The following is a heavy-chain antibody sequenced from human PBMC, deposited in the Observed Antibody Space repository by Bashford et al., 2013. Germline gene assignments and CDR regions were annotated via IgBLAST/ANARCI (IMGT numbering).Heavy chain of an antibody. Sequence: GESLKISCKGSGYSFTSDWIGWVRQMPGKGLEWMGIIYPGDSDTRYSPSFQGQVTISADKSISTAYLQWSSLKASDTAMYYXARRGXSGTTYDPYIMTSWGQGTLVQPSP. CDR1: GYSFTSDW. D-gene: IGHD1-7*01. J-gene: IGHJ4*02. CDR2: IYPGDSDT. V-gene: IGHV5-51*01. CDR3: ARRGXSGTTYDPYIMTS.